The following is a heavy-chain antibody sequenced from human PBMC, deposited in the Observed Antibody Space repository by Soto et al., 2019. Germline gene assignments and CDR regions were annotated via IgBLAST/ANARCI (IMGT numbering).Heavy chain of an antibody. CDR3: ARGTQRLVNAFDI. V-gene: IGHV4-31*03. Sequence: NPSETLSLTCTVSGGSISSGGYYWSWIRQHPGKGLEWIGYIYYSGSTYYNPSLKSRVTISVDTSKNQFSLKLSSVTAADTAVYNCARGTQRLVNAFDIWGQGTMVTVSS. D-gene: IGHD6-13*01. CDR1: GGSISSGGYY. CDR2: IYYSGST. J-gene: IGHJ3*02.